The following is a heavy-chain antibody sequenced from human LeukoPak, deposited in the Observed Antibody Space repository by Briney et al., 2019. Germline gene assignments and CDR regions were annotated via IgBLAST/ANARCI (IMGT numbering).Heavy chain of an antibody. J-gene: IGHJ6*03. D-gene: IGHD6-19*01. CDR3: ARDLRYSSGWSASGMDV. CDR1: GYTFTSYY. CDR2: INPSGGST. V-gene: IGHV1-46*01. Sequence: ASVKVSCKASGYTFTSYYMHWVRQAPGQGLEWMGIINPSGGSTSYAQKFQGRVTITRNTSISTAYMELSSLRSEDTAVYYCARDLRYSSGWSASGMDVWGKGTTVTISS.